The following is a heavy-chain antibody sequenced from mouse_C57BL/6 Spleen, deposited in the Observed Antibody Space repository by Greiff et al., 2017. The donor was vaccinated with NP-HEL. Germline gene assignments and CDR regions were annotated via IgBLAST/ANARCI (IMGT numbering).Heavy chain of an antibody. V-gene: IGHV1-18*01. CDR1: GYTFTDYN. CDR3: ARQLAPHWYFDV. CDR2: INPNNGGT. J-gene: IGHJ1*03. D-gene: IGHD4-1*02. Sequence: EVKLQESGPELVKPGASVKIPCKASGYTFTDYNMDWVKQSHGKSLEWIGDINPNNGGTIYNQKFKGKATLTVDKSSSTAYMELRSLTSEDTAVYYCARQLAPHWYFDVWGTGTTVTVSS.